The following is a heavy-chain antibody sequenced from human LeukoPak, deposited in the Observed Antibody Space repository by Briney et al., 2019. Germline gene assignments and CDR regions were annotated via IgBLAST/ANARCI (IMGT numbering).Heavy chain of an antibody. CDR3: ARDRGAAAGTLRGYYYYYMDV. CDR1: GYTFTSYA. J-gene: IGHJ6*03. V-gene: IGHV1-3*03. D-gene: IGHD6-13*01. CDR2: INAGNGNT. Sequence: ASVKVSCKASGYTFTSYAMHWVRQAPGQRLEWMGWINAGNGNTKYSQEFQGRVTITRDTSASTAYMELSSLRSEDTAVYYCARDRGAAAGTLRGYYYYYMDVWGKGATVTVSS.